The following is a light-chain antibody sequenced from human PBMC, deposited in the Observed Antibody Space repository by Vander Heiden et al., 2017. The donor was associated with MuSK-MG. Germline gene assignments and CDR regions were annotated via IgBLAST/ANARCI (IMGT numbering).Light chain of an antibody. Sequence: SALTQRASVAGAPGPDSTIPCPRTRSDVGGNNYVTWYQQHPGKAPILMIYHETNRPSGVPSRFSGSKSGNTASLTISGPQAEDEADYYCSSLTSSTTLLFGGGTKLTVL. CDR2: HET. V-gene: IGLV2-14*01. CDR1: RSDVGGNNY. J-gene: IGLJ2*01. CDR3: SSLTSSTTLL.